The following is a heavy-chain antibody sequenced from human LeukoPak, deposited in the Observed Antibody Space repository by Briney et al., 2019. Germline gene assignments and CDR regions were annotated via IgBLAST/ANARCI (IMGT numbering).Heavy chain of an antibody. CDR1: GYTFTSYG. CDR2: ISAYNGNT. CDR3: ARDLWELGESDDAFDI. J-gene: IGHJ3*02. D-gene: IGHD1-26*01. Sequence: ASVKVSCKASGYTFTSYGISWVRQAPGQGLEWMGWISAYNGNTNYAQKLQGRVTMTTDTSTSTAYMELRSLRSDDTAVYYCARDLWELGESDDAFDIWGQGTMVTVSS. V-gene: IGHV1-18*01.